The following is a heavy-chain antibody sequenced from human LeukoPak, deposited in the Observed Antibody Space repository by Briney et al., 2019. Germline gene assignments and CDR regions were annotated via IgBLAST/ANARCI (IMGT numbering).Heavy chain of an antibody. CDR1: GGSISTYY. Sequence: SETLSLTCTVSGGSISTYYWSWIRQPPGKGLEWIGYIYYTGSTNYNPSLKSRVTISVDTSKNQFSLKLSSVTAADTAVYYCARDRYYYDSSGQDDAFDIWGQGTMVTVSS. J-gene: IGHJ3*02. CDR3: ARDRYYYDSSGQDDAFDI. V-gene: IGHV4-59*12. D-gene: IGHD3-22*01. CDR2: IYYTGST.